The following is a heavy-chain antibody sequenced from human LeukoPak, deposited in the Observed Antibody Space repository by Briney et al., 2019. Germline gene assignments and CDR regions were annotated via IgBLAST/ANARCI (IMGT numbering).Heavy chain of an antibody. J-gene: IGHJ3*02. Sequence: GRSLRLSCAASGFTFSNYVMHWVRQAPGRGLEGVAVIWYDGSNEYYADSLKGRFTITRDNSKNTLYLQMNSLRAEDTAVYYCAGIRGAEIFDAFNIWGQGTVVTVSS. V-gene: IGHV3-33*01. CDR2: IWYDGSNE. D-gene: IGHD3-10*01. CDR1: GFTFSNYV. CDR3: AGIRGAEIFDAFNI.